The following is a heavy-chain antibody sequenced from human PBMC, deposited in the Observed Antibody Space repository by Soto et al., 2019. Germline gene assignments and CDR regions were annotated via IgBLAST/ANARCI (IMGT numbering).Heavy chain of an antibody. CDR3: TTDIMVRGVYYGMDV. D-gene: IGHD3-10*01. CDR2: IKSKTDGGTT. CDR1: GFTFGDAW. V-gene: IGHV3-15*07. Sequence: PGGSLRLSCAASGFTFGDAWVNWVRQAPGKGLEWVGRIKSKTDGGTTDYAAPVKGRFTISRDDSKNTLYLQMNSLKTEDTAVYYCTTDIMVRGVYYGMDVWGQGTTVTVSS. J-gene: IGHJ6*02.